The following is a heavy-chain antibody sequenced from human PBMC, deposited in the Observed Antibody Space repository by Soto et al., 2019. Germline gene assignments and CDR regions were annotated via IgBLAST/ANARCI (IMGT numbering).Heavy chain of an antibody. CDR3: ARDGCIGGSCPRRWDRP. CDR2: ISRSGTTI. Sequence: GGSLRLSCAASGFTFSDFYMGWIRQAPGKGLEWVSHISRSGTTIYYADSVKGRFTISRDNAKNSLYLQMNSLRAEDTAVYYCARDGCIGGSCPRRWDRPWGQGTLVTVSS. V-gene: IGHV3-11*01. CDR1: GFTFSDFY. J-gene: IGHJ5*02. D-gene: IGHD2-15*01.